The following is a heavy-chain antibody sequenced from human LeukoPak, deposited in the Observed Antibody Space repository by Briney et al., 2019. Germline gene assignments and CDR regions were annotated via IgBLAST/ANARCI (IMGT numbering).Heavy chain of an antibody. D-gene: IGHD1-26*01. Sequence: GGSLRLSCAASGFTFSSYAMSWVRQAPGKGLEWVSAISGSGGSTYYADSVRGRFTISRDNSKNTLYLQMNSLRAEDTAVYYCAKDPYSGSYFDYWGQGTLVTVSS. V-gene: IGHV3-23*01. J-gene: IGHJ4*02. CDR3: AKDPYSGSYFDY. CDR2: ISGSGGST. CDR1: GFTFSSYA.